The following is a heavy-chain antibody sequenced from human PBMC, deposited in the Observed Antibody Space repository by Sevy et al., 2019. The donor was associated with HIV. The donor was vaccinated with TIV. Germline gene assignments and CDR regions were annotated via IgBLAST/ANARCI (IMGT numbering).Heavy chain of an antibody. V-gene: IGHV3-49*03. CDR3: SRDRYGSQSYAADH. Sequence: GGSLRLSCSASGFSFDNYVMNWFRQAPGKGLEWVGFIRSKLYGGTTEYAASVKGRFTISRDDSKSIAYLQMNSLKTEDSGGYYCSRDRYGSQSYAADHWGQGTLVTVSS. D-gene: IGHD3-10*01. CDR2: IRSKLYGGTT. J-gene: IGHJ5*02. CDR1: GFSFDNYV.